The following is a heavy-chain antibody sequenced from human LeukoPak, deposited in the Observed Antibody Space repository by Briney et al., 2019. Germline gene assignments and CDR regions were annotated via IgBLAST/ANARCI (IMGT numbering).Heavy chain of an antibody. Sequence: ASVKVSCKVSGYTLTELSMHWVRQAPGKGLEWMGGFDPEDGETIYAQKFQGRVTMTEDTSTDTAYMELSSLRSEDTAVYYCARARYCSSTSCYPYWYFDLWGRGTLVTVSS. V-gene: IGHV1-24*01. D-gene: IGHD2-2*01. CDR1: GYTLTELS. CDR3: ARARYCSSTSCYPYWYFDL. CDR2: FDPEDGET. J-gene: IGHJ2*01.